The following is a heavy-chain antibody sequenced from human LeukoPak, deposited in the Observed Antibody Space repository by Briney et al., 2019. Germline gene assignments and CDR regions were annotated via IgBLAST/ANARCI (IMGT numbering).Heavy chain of an antibody. V-gene: IGHV4-39*07. J-gene: IGHJ3*02. CDR1: GGSISSSSYY. Sequence: SETLSLTCTVSGGSISSSSYYWGWIRQPPGKGLEWIGSIYYSGSTYYNPSLKSRVTISVDTSKNQFSLKLSSVTAADTAVYYCARSPLGYYYDSSGFDASDIWGQGTMVTVSS. CDR2: IYYSGST. D-gene: IGHD3-22*01. CDR3: ARSPLGYYYDSSGFDASDI.